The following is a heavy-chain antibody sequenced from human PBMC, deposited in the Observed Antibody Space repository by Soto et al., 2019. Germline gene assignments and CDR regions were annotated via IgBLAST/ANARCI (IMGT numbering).Heavy chain of an antibody. CDR1: GYTFTSYD. Sequence: ASVKVSCKASGYTFTSYDINWVRQATGQGLEWMGWMNPNSGNTGYAQKFQGRVTMTRNTSISTAYMELSSLRSEDTAVYYCARVRSFIAVAAVDPWGQGTLVTVSS. CDR3: ARVRSFIAVAAVDP. CDR2: MNPNSGNT. D-gene: IGHD6-19*01. J-gene: IGHJ5*02. V-gene: IGHV1-8*01.